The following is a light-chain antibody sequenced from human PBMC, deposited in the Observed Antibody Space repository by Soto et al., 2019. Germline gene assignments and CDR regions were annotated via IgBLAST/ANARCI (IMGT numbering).Light chain of an antibody. Sequence: QSVLTQPPSASGTPGQRVTISCSGSSSNIGSNAVNWYQQLPGTAPKLLIFGYTNRPSGVPDRFSGSKSGTSASLAITGLQSEDEAAYYCQSYDSDLSAWVFGGGTQLTVL. V-gene: IGLV1-44*01. CDR1: SSNIGSNA. CDR2: GYT. CDR3: QSYDSDLSAWV. J-gene: IGLJ3*02.